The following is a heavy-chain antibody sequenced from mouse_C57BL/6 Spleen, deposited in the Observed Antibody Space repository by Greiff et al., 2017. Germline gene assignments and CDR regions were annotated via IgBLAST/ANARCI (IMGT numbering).Heavy chain of an antibody. CDR2: IDPEDGDT. CDR1: GFNIKDYY. D-gene: IGHD2-4*01. CDR3: TSYDYDEAWYFDV. J-gene: IGHJ1*03. V-gene: IGHV14-1*01. Sequence: VQLQQSGAELVRPGASVKLSCTASGFNIKDYYMHWVKQRPEQGLEWIGRIDPEDGDTEYAPKFQGKATMTADTSSNTAYLQLSSLTSEDTAVYYCTSYDYDEAWYFDVWGTGTTVTVSS.